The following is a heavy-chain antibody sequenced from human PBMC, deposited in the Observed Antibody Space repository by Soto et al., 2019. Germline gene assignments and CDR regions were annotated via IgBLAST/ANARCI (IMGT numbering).Heavy chain of an antibody. CDR2: VSASGLNT. V-gene: IGHV3-23*01. D-gene: IGHD1-1*01. Sequence: EVQLLESGGKLVQPGWSLTLSCAASGFTFSTYAMAWVRQAPGKGLEWVAGVSASGLNTYYADPVKGRFYISRDNSKNTVSLHMNSLRAEDTALYYCAKDRPRRTSGYFFDSWGQGTPVTVSS. J-gene: IGHJ4*02. CDR3: AKDRPRRTSGYFFDS. CDR1: GFTFSTYA.